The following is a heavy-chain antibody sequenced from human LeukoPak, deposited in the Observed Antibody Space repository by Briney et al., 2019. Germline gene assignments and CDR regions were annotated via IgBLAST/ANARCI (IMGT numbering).Heavy chain of an antibody. Sequence: GASVKVSCKASGGTFSSYAISWVRQAPGQGLEWMGIINPTGGSTTYAQKFQGRVTMTKVTSTSTVFMEVNSLRSEDTAVYYCALYSSSWYWGQGTLVTVSS. CDR3: ALYSSSWY. CDR1: GGTFSSYA. V-gene: IGHV1-46*01. CDR2: INPTGGST. J-gene: IGHJ4*02. D-gene: IGHD6-6*01.